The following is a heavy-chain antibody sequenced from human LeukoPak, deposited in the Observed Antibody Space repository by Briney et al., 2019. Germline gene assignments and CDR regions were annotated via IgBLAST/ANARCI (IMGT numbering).Heavy chain of an antibody. V-gene: IGHV3-30*02. J-gene: IGHJ4*02. Sequence: GGSLRLSCAASGFTFSSYGTHWVRQAPGKGLEWVAFIRYHGSNKYYADSVKGRFTISRDNSKNTLYLQMNSLRAEDTAVYYCAKLYGSGDSHGASLDYWGQGTLVTVSS. CDR1: GFTFSSYG. CDR3: AKLYGSGDSHGASLDY. CDR2: IRYHGSNK. D-gene: IGHD3-10*01.